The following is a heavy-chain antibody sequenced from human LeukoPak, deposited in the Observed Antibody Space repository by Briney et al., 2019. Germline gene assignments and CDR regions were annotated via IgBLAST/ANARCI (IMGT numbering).Heavy chain of an antibody. V-gene: IGHV3-53*01. Sequence: GGSLRLSCAASGFTASNKFMHWVRQAPGKGLEWVSVIYSGGITYYADSVKGRFTVSRDNADNTMFLQMNSVRDEDTAVYYCATKRWLAPPSDSWGQGTPITVSS. CDR2: IYSGGIT. D-gene: IGHD6-19*01. CDR1: GFTASNKF. CDR3: ATKRWLAPPSDS. J-gene: IGHJ4*02.